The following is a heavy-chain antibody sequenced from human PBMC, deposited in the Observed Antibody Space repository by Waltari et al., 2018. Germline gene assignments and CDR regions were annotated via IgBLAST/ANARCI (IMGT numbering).Heavy chain of an antibody. CDR1: GFTFRTTW. J-gene: IGHJ4*02. CDR3: ARAHD. V-gene: IGHV3-7*04. Sequence: EVQLVDSGGGLVQPGGSLRVSCAASGFTFRTTWMSWVRQAPGKGVEWVASLKEYGSVQYYVDSVKGRFTISRDNAKNSLYLQMNRLRAEDTAVYFGARAHDWGQGTGVTVCS. CDR2: LKEYGSVQ.